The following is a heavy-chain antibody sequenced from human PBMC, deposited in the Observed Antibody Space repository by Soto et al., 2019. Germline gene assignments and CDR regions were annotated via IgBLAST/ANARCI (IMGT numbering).Heavy chain of an antibody. CDR2: IYHDGST. CDR3: ARLPENYGGAFDV. CDR1: SGPVSTNNW. J-gene: IGHJ3*01. D-gene: IGHD1-7*01. V-gene: IGHV4-4*02. Sequence: PSETLSLTCTVSSGPVSTNNWWSWVRQSPGKGLEWIGEIYHDGSTDYTPSLKSRVTISLDQSRNQFSLSLRSVTAADTAIYYCARLPENYGGAFDVWGQGTMVTVSS.